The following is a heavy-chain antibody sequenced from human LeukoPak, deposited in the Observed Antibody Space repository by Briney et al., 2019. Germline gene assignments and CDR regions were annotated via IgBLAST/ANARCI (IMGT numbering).Heavy chain of an antibody. J-gene: IGHJ4*02. D-gene: IGHD1-26*01. CDR3: ASGAGWESGY. CDR1: GSTSSRNF. Sequence: GGSLSLSCAVSGSTSSRNFMSWVRQTPEKGLEWVANIDQDGSEKNYVDSVKGRFTISRDNAKNSLFLQMNSLRAEDTAIYYCASGAGWESGYWGQGTLVTVSS. V-gene: IGHV3-7*01. CDR2: IDQDGSEK.